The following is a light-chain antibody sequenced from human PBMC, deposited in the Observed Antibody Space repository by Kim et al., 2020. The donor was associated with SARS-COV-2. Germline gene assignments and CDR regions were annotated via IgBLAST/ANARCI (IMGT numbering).Light chain of an antibody. CDR3: QTWGPGIRV. CDR1: SGRSSTS. CDR2: LNSDGNY. V-gene: IGLV4-69*01. J-gene: IGLJ3*02. Sequence: RSSGRSSTSCTVKKQPRAKGPGCLMKLNSDGNYIKGDGIPDRCSGSSSGAERYLSISSLQSEDEDDYYCQTWGPGIRVFGGGTQLTVL.